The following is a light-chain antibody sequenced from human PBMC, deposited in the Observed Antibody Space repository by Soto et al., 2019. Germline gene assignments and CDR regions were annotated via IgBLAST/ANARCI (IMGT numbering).Light chain of an antibody. CDR1: SSDVGRYNY. Sequence: QSALAQPASVSGSRGQSITISCTGTSSDVGRYNYVSWFQQHPGKVPKLIIYDVSNWPSGVSDRFSGSKSGNTASLTISGLQPEDEADYYCSSFTSSSTLVFGTGTKLTVL. J-gene: IGLJ1*01. CDR3: SSFTSSSTLV. CDR2: DVS. V-gene: IGLV2-14*03.